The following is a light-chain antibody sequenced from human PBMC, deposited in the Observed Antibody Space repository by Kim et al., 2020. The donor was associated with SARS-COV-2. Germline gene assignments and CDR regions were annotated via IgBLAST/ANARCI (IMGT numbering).Light chain of an antibody. Sequence: AAVGDSVTINCRASQVINNYLAWYQQKPGKAPPVLIYGASTLHSGVPSRFSGSGSGTDFTLTSSSLQPEDVGTYYCQKYDSAPWTFGHGTKVDIK. V-gene: IGKV1-27*01. CDR2: GAS. CDR1: QVINNY. J-gene: IGKJ1*01. CDR3: QKYDSAPWT.